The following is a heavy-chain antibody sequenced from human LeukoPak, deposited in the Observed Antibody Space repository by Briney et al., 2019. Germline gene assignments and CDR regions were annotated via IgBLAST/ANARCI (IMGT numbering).Heavy chain of an antibody. CDR2: IYPGDSDT. CDR3: ARVDYGDYGPDY. Sequence: GESLKISCKGSGYSFTTYWIAWVRQMPGKGPEWMGIIYPGDSDTRYSPSFQGQVTISADKSINTAYLQWSSLKASDTAIYFCARVDYGDYGPDYWGQGILVTVSS. J-gene: IGHJ4*02. D-gene: IGHD4-17*01. V-gene: IGHV5-51*01. CDR1: GYSFTTYW.